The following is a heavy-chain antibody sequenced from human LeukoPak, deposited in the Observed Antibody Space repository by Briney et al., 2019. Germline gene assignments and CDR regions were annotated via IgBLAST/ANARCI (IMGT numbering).Heavy chain of an antibody. V-gene: IGHV3-48*03. J-gene: IGHJ4*02. CDR3: AREMDYYDSRPIDY. Sequence: GGSLRLSCAASGFTFSSYEMNWVRQAPGKGLEWVSYISSSGDTIYYADSVNGRFTISGDSAKNSLYLQMNSLRAEDTAVYYCAREMDYYDSRPIDYWGQGTLVTVSS. D-gene: IGHD3-22*01. CDR2: ISSSGDTI. CDR1: GFTFSSYE.